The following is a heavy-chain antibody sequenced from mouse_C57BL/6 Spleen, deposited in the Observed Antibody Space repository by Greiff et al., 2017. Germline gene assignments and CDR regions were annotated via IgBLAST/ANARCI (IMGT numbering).Heavy chain of an antibody. CDR1: GFNIKDDY. J-gene: IGHJ4*01. V-gene: IGHV14-4*01. CDR2: IDPENGDT. CDR3: TTGYGSSYGAMDY. Sequence: EVQLQQSGAELVRPGASVKLSCTASGFNIKDDYMHWVKQRPEQGLEWIGWIDPENGDTEYASKFQGKATITADTSSNTAYLQLRSLTSEDTAVYYCTTGYGSSYGAMDYWGQGTSVTVSS. D-gene: IGHD1-1*01.